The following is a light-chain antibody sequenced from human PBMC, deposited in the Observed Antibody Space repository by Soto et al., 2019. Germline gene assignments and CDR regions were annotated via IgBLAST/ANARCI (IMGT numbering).Light chain of an antibody. J-gene: IGKJ5*01. Sequence: EFVLTQSPGSLSLSPGERATLSCRASESVDSNYLAWYQQKPGQAPRLLIYDGSNRATGIPARFSGSGSGTDFTLTISSLEPEDFAVYYCQQRSDWPPITFGQGTRLEIK. CDR2: DGS. V-gene: IGKV3-11*01. CDR1: ESVDSNY. CDR3: QQRSDWPPIT.